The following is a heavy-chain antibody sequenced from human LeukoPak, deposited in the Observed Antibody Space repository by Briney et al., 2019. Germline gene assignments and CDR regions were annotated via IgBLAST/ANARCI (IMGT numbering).Heavy chain of an antibody. J-gene: IGHJ4*02. CDR3: AKDRQTISFFGVVNTPRAIFDY. CDR2: IRYDGSNK. Sequence: GGSLRLSCSASGFSFSRYDIRWVRQAPGKGLEWVAFIRYDGSNKNYADSVKGRFTISRDNFMSTVYLQMNSLRAEDTAVYYCAKDRQTISFFGVVNTPRAIFDYWGQGTLVTVSS. CDR1: GFSFSRYD. D-gene: IGHD3-3*01. V-gene: IGHV3-30*02.